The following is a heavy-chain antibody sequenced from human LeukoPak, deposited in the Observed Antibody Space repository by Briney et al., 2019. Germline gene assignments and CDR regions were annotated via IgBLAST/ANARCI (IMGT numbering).Heavy chain of an antibody. CDR3: AKDSVRKSIVGPTTRGVNDY. CDR2: ISSSSSYI. Sequence: GGSLRLSCAASGFTFSSYSMNWVRQAPGKGLGWVSSISSSSSYIYYADSVKGRFTISRDNSKNTLYLQMNSLRPEDTAVYYCAKDSVRKSIVGPTTRGVNDYWGQGTLVTVSS. V-gene: IGHV3-21*01. D-gene: IGHD1-26*01. J-gene: IGHJ4*02. CDR1: GFTFSSYS.